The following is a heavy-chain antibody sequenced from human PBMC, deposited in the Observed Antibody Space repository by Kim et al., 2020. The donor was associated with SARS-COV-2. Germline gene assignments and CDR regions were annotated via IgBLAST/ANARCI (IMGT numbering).Heavy chain of an antibody. Sequence: ASVKVSCKTSGHIFTGDSIHWVRQAPGQGLEWMGGIDCGNGNTIYSQKFQGRVTFTTDTSASTAYMELSFLRSEDSAVYYCLGGFYFDYWGQGTLVTVSS. D-gene: IGHD3-16*01. CDR2: IDCGNGNT. J-gene: IGHJ4*02. CDR3: LGGFYFDY. V-gene: IGHV1-3*01. CDR1: GHIFTGDS.